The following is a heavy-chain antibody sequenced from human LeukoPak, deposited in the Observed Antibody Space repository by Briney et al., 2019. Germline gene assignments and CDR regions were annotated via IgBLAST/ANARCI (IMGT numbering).Heavy chain of an antibody. D-gene: IGHD4-23*01. Sequence: ASVKVSCKASGYTFGTYDINWVRQATGQGLEWMGWTNPNTGNTGYAQKFQGRVTISSNSAITTAYLELSSLRSEDTAVYFCARVLGGVNSIHFDYWGQGTLVTVPS. J-gene: IGHJ4*02. CDR2: TNPNTGNT. CDR3: ARVLGGVNSIHFDY. CDR1: GYTFGTYD. V-gene: IGHV1-8*03.